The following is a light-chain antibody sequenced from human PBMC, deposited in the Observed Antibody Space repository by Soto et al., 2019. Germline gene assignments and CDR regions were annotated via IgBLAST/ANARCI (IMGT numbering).Light chain of an antibody. V-gene: IGKV4-1*01. Sequence: DIVMTQSPDSLAVSLGERATINCKSSQSVLYNSNSKNYVAWYQQKPGQPPKLLIYWASTRESGVPDRFSGSGSGTDFTLTISSLQAEDVAVYYCQQYYSTPQTFGQGTKVEIK. J-gene: IGKJ1*01. CDR3: QQYYSTPQT. CDR2: WAS. CDR1: QSVLYNSNSKNY.